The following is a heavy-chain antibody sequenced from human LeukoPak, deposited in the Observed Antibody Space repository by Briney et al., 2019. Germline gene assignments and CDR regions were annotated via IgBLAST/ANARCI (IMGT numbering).Heavy chain of an antibody. D-gene: IGHD3-16*01. CDR2: ISSSGTT. J-gene: IGHJ4*02. CDR1: GASISYSNYY. V-gene: IGHV4-39*01. Sequence: SSETLSLTCTVSGASISYSNYYWAWIRQPPGKGLDWIGNISSSGTTHYNPSLRSRVTISLDASKNQFSLGLTSVTAADTAVYYFAVLGGEDNVFDHWGQGALVTVSS. CDR3: AVLGGEDNVFDH.